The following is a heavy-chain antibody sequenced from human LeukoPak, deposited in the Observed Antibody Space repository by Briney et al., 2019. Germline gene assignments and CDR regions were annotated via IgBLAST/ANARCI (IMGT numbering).Heavy chain of an antibody. J-gene: IGHJ6*02. CDR1: GYTFTGYY. Sequence: ASVPVSCKASGYTFTGYYMHWVRQAPGQGLEWMGWINPIKCSTNYAQKFQGRVTMTRDTSISTAYMELSRLRSDDTAVYYCARDRVPSRLLWFGEIRCGMDVWGQGTTVTVSS. V-gene: IGHV1-2*02. D-gene: IGHD3-10*01. CDR2: INPIKCST. CDR3: ARDRVPSRLLWFGEIRCGMDV.